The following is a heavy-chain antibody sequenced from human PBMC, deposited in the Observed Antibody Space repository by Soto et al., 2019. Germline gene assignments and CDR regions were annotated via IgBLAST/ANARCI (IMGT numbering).Heavy chain of an antibody. CDR2: IIPIFGTA. V-gene: IGHV1-69*13. Sequence: SVKVSCKASGGTFSSYAISWVRQAPGQGLEWMGGIIPIFGTANYAQKFQGRVTITADESTSTAYMELSSLRSEDTAVYYCASDTSRGGYRGGHTYYYYYGMDVWGQGTTVTVSS. J-gene: IGHJ6*02. CDR3: ASDTSRGGYRGGHTYYYYYGMDV. CDR1: GGTFSSYA. D-gene: IGHD3-16*02.